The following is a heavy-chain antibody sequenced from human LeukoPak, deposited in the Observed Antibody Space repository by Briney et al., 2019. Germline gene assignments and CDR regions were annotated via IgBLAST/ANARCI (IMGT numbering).Heavy chain of an antibody. CDR2: ISGAGGST. CDR3: AKGLTTVVTRGAFDI. D-gene: IGHD4-23*01. J-gene: IGHJ3*02. V-gene: IGHV3-43*02. Sequence: PGGSLRLSCAASGFTFDDYAIHWVRQAPGKGREGVSVISGAGGSTYYADAVKGRFTISRNKSKTSLYLQMNSLRSEDTALYYCAKGLTTVVTRGAFDIWGQGTMVTVSS. CDR1: GFTFDDYA.